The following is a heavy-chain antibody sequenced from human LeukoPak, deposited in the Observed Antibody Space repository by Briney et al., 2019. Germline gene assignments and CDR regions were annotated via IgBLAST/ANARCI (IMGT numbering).Heavy chain of an antibody. CDR1: GFTFSSYG. CDR3: AKAGYSSSPFDFYYYMDV. D-gene: IGHD6-6*01. Sequence: PGGPLRLSCAASGFTFSSYGMHWVRQAPGKGLEWVALIWYDGSNKYYADSVKRRFTISRDNPKNTLYLQMNSLRAEDTAVYYCAKAGYSSSPFDFYYYMDVWGRGTTVTVSS. V-gene: IGHV3-33*06. CDR2: IWYDGSNK. J-gene: IGHJ6*03.